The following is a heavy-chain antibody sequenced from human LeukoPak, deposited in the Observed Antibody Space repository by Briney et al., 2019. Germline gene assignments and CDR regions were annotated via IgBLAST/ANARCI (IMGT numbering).Heavy chain of an antibody. CDR2: ISYDGSKK. V-gene: IGHV3-30*18. CDR3: AKEVNTSMAGPFDY. J-gene: IGHJ4*02. CDR1: GFTFSSYS. D-gene: IGHD5-18*01. Sequence: GGSLRLSCAASGFTFSSYSMNWVRQAPGKGLEWVTAISYDGSKKYYADSVKGRFTLSRDNSKNTLYVQMNSLRAEDTAVYYCAKEVNTSMAGPFDYWGQGTLVTVSS.